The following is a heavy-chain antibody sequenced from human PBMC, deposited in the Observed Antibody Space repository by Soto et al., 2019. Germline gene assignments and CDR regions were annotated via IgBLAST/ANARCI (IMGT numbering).Heavy chain of an antibody. CDR3: AKGGYSSSWSLIYYGMDV. J-gene: IGHJ6*02. CDR1: GFTFSSYA. V-gene: IGHV3-23*01. D-gene: IGHD6-13*01. CDR2: ISGSGGST. Sequence: GGSLRLSCAASGFTFSSYAMSWVRQAPGKGLEWVSAISGSGGSTYYADSVKGRFTISRDNSKNTLYLQMNSLRAEDTAVYYCAKGGYSSSWSLIYYGMDVWGQGTTVTVSS.